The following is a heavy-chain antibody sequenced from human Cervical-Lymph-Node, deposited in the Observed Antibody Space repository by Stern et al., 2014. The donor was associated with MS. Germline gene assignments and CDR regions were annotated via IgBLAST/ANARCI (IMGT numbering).Heavy chain of an antibody. CDR2: ISWNSGSI. Sequence: EVQLVESGGGLVQPGRSLRLSCAASGFTFDDYAMHWVRQAPGKGLEWVSGISWNSGSIGYAVSVKGRFTISRDNAKNSLYLQMNSLRAEDTALYYCAWGYQPLYYYYGMDVWGQGTTVTVSS. D-gene: IGHD1-14*01. V-gene: IGHV3-9*01. CDR1: GFTFDDYA. J-gene: IGHJ6*02. CDR3: AWGYQPLYYYYGMDV.